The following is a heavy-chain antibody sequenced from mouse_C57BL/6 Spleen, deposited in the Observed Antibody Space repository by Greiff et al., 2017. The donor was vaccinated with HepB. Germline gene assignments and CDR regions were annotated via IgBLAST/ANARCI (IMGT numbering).Heavy chain of an antibody. J-gene: IGHJ4*01. V-gene: IGHV1-78*01. Sequence: VQLQESDAELVKPGASVKISCKVSGYTFTDHTIHWMKQRPEQGLEWIGYIYPRDGSTKYNEKFKGKATLTADKSSSTAYMQLNSLTSEDSAVYFCARGQLRLFYAMDYWGQGTSVTVSS. CDR3: ARGQLRLFYAMDY. D-gene: IGHD3-2*02. CDR1: GYTFTDHT. CDR2: IYPRDGST.